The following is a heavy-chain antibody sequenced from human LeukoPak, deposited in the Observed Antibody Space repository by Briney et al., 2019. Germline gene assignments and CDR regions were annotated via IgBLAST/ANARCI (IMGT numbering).Heavy chain of an antibody. CDR3: AQGYSSGWYPN. CDR2: ISVDGETT. Sequence: GGSLRLSCAVSGFSVGNSGMSWVRQAPAKGLEWISAISVDGETTYYADSVKGRLIISRDNSKNTLFLQLSSLRAEDTAVYYCAQGYSSGWYPNWGQGSLVSVSS. CDR1: GFSVGNSG. J-gene: IGHJ4*02. V-gene: IGHV3-23*01. D-gene: IGHD6-19*01.